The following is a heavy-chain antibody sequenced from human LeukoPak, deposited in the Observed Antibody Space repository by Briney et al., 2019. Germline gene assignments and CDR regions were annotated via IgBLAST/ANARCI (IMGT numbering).Heavy chain of an antibody. CDR2: MNQDGSEI. J-gene: IGHJ3*02. Sequence: GGSLRLSCVGSGFTFSRYWLNWVRQAPGKGLEWVANMNQDGSEIYYLDSVKGRFTISRDNSKNTLYLQMNSLRAEDTAVYYCARDPYDSSGPDAFDIWGQGTMVTVSS. D-gene: IGHD3-22*01. CDR3: ARDPYDSSGPDAFDI. CDR1: GFTFSRYW. V-gene: IGHV3-7*01.